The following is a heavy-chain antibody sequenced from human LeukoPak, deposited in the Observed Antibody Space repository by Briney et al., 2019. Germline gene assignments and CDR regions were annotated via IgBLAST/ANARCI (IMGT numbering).Heavy chain of an antibody. CDR3: ARTYPRGYCSGGSCSATFDY. Sequence: ASVKVSCKASGYTFTSYDIKWVRQATGQGLEWMGWMNPNSCNTGYAQKFQSRVTMTRNTSISTAYMELSSLRSEDTAVYYCARTYPRGYCSGGSCSATFDYWGQGTLVTVSS. CDR1: GYTFTSYD. V-gene: IGHV1-8*01. J-gene: IGHJ4*02. CDR2: MNPNSCNT. D-gene: IGHD2-15*01.